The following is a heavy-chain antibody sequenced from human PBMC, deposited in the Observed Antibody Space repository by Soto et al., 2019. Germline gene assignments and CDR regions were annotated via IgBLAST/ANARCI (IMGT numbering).Heavy chain of an antibody. D-gene: IGHD1-7*01. J-gene: IGHJ4*02. Sequence: QVQLQESGPGLVKPSGTLSLTCAVSGGSFTSNNWWTWVRQPPGQGLEWIGEIYRTGSPNYNPSLKRRVTISLDKSENQFSLKVTSLTAADTAVYYCASRDPGTSVDYWGQGTLVTVSS. V-gene: IGHV4-4*02. CDR1: GGSFTSNNW. CDR2: IYRTGSP. CDR3: ASRDPGTSVDY.